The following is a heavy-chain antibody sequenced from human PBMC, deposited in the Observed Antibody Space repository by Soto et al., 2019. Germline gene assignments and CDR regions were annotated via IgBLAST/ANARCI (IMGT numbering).Heavy chain of an antibody. D-gene: IGHD2-2*01. J-gene: IGHJ4*02. CDR1: GGTFRNYP. Sequence: SVKVSCKASGGTFRNYPMNWVRQAPGQGLEWMGSIFPLTDIPDYAQNFQARLTISADKSTSTAYMELTSLRAEDTAVYYCARVSREVVPAAIDYWGQGTLVTVSS. CDR3: ARVSREVVPAAIDY. V-gene: IGHV1-69*04. CDR2: IFPLTDIP.